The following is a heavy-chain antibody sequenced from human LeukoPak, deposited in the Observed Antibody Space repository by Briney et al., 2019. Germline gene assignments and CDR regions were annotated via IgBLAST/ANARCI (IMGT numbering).Heavy chain of an antibody. J-gene: IGHJ4*02. CDR1: GYSISSGYY. CDR3: AKAPGHTTPLPGASTRAYYLDS. D-gene: IGHD1-1*01. V-gene: IGHV4-38-2*02. Sequence: PSETLSLTCTVSGYSISSGYYWGWIRQPPGKGLEWIGSIYHSGSTYYNPSLKSRVTISVDTTKNPFSLKLSSVTAADTAVYYCAKAPGHTTPLPGASTRAYYLDSWGQGTLVTVSS. CDR2: IYHSGST.